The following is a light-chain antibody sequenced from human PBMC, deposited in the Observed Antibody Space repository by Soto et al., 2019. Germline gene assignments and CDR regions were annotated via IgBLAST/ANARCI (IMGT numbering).Light chain of an antibody. J-gene: IGLJ1*01. V-gene: IGLV2-14*03. Sequence: QSALTQPASVSGSPGQSITVSCTGSSSDVGAYNYVSWYQQHPGKAPKLIIYDVTNRPSGISSCFSGAKSGNTASLTISGLQAEDEADYYCSSYLSSRTYVFGTGTKLTVL. CDR1: SSDVGAYNY. CDR2: DVT. CDR3: SSYLSSRTYV.